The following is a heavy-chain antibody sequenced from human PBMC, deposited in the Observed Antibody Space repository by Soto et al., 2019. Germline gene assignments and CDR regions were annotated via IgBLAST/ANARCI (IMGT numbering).Heavy chain of an antibody. CDR1: GYTFTSYA. Sequence: QVQLVQSGAEEKKPGASVKVSCKASGYTFTSYAMHWVRQAPGQRLEWMGWINAGNGNTKYSQKFQGRVTITRDTXXXXXXXXXXXLXXXXXXXXXCARSIVVVTALDYWGQGTLVTVSS. CDR3: ARSIVVVTALDY. D-gene: IGHD2-21*02. CDR2: INAGNGNT. V-gene: IGHV1-3*05. J-gene: IGHJ4*02.